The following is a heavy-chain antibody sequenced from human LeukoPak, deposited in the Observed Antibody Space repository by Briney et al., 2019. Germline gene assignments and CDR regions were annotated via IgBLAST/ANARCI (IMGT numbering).Heavy chain of an antibody. Sequence: ETSETLSLTCAVYGGSFSGYYWSWIRQPPWKGLEWIGEINYSGSTNYNPSLKSRVTISVSTSKNQFSLKLSSVTAADTAVYYCARPRSESGDLDYWGQGTLVTVSS. V-gene: IGHV4-34*01. D-gene: IGHD7-27*01. CDR3: ARPRSESGDLDY. CDR1: GGSFSGYY. CDR2: INYSGST. J-gene: IGHJ4*02.